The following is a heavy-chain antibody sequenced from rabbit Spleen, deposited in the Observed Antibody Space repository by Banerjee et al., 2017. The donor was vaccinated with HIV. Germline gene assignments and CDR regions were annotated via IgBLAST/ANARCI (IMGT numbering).Heavy chain of an antibody. CDR1: GFTISSSYW. Sequence: QSLEESGGDLVKPGASLTLTCKASGFTISSSYWICWVRQAPGKGLEWIACIYTDDGSTYYASWVNGRFTISKTSTTVTLQMTSLTAADTATYFCARDAGTSFSTYGMDLWGPGTLVTVS. D-gene: IGHD8-1*01. J-gene: IGHJ6*01. CDR3: ARDAGTSFSTYGMDL. CDR2: IYTDDGST. V-gene: IGHV1S40*01.